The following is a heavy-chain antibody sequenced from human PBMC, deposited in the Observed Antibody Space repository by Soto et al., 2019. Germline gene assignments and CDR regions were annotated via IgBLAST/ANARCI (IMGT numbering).Heavy chain of an antibody. D-gene: IGHD6-13*01. CDR2: INAGNGNT. Sequence: QVPLVQSGAEVKKPGASVKVSCKASGYTFTSYAMHWVRQAPGQRLEWMGWINAGNGNTKYSQKFQGRVTITRDTSASTAYMELSSLRSEDTAVYYCAREFGSSWRNYYYYGMDVWGQGTTVTVSS. V-gene: IGHV1-3*01. J-gene: IGHJ6*02. CDR3: AREFGSSWRNYYYYGMDV. CDR1: GYTFTSYA.